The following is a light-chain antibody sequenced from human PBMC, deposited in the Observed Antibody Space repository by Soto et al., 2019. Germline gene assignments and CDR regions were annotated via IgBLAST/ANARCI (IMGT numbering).Light chain of an antibody. Sequence: QSALTQPASVSGSPGQSITISCTGTSSDVGVYNYVSWYQQQAGKAPKLIIHEVSNRPSGVSNRFSGSKSGNTASLTISGLQAEDEADYYCDSYTSSRAYVFGIGTKHTVL. CDR2: EVS. CDR3: DSYTSSRAYV. CDR1: SSDVGVYNY. V-gene: IGLV2-14*01. J-gene: IGLJ1*01.